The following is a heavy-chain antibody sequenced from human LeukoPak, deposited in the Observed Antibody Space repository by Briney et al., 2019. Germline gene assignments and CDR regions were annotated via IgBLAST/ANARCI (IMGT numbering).Heavy chain of an antibody. CDR2: IRSKANSYAT. CDR3: TRHHSSGYY. Sequence: GGSLRLSCAASGFTFSGSAMHWVRQASGKGLEWVGRIRSKANSYATAYAASVKGRLTISRDDSKNTAYLQMNSLKTEDTAVYYCTRHHSSGYYWGQGTLVTVSS. V-gene: IGHV3-73*01. D-gene: IGHD6-19*01. J-gene: IGHJ4*02. CDR1: GFTFSGSA.